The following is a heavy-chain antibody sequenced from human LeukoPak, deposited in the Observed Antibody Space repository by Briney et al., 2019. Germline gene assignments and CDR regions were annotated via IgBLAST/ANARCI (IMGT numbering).Heavy chain of an antibody. V-gene: IGHV1-69*05. CDR2: IIPIFGTA. CDR3: ARARIVGATPVFDY. D-gene: IGHD1-26*01. Sequence: ASVKVSCKASGGTFSSYAISWVRQAPGQGLEWMGRIIPIFGTANYAQKFQGRVTITTDESRSTAYMELSSLRSEDTAVYYCARARIVGATPVFDYWGQGTLVTVSS. J-gene: IGHJ4*02. CDR1: GGTFSSYA.